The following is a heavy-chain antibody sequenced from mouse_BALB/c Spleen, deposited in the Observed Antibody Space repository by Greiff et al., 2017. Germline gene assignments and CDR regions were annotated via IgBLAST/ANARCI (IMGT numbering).Heavy chain of an antibody. J-gene: IGHJ4*01. CDR1: GYTFTSYW. D-gene: IGHD2-1*01. CDR2: IYPSDSYT. V-gene: IGHV1-69*02. CDR3: TRNNYGNYGYAMDY. Sequence: QVQLKQPGAELVRPGASVKLSCKASGYTFTSYWINWVKQRPGQGLEWIGNIYPSDSYTNYNQKFKDKATLTVDKSSSTAYMQLSSPTSEDSAVYYCTRNNYGNYGYAMDYWGQGTSVTVSS.